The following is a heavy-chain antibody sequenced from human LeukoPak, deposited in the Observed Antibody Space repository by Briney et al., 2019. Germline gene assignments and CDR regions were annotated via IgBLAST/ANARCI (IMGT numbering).Heavy chain of an antibody. Sequence: ASVKVSCKVSGYTLTELSMHWVRQAPGKGLEWMGGFDPEDGETIYAQKFQGRVTMTEDTSTDTAYMELSSLRSEDTAVYYRATARGYSYGDTNAFDIWGQGTMVTVSS. J-gene: IGHJ3*02. D-gene: IGHD5-18*01. V-gene: IGHV1-24*01. CDR1: GYTLTELS. CDR2: FDPEDGET. CDR3: ATARGYSYGDTNAFDI.